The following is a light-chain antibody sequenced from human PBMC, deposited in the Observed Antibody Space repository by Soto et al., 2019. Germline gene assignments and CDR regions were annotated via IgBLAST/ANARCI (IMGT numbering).Light chain of an antibody. CDR3: QQYRSWPRT. CDR2: GAS. CDR1: QSVSSN. Sequence: DIVLTHSPGTLSLSPGDIATLSCRASQSVSSNLAWYQQKPGQAPRLLIYGASTRATDMPGRFSGRGAGAEFTLTISSLQSEDFAVYYCQQYRSWPRTFGQGTKVDIK. V-gene: IGKV3-15*01. J-gene: IGKJ1*01.